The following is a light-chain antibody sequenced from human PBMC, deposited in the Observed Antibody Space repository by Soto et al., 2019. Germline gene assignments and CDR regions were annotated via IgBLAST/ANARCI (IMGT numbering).Light chain of an antibody. V-gene: IGKV3-15*01. CDR1: NIGSKS. CDR3: QQYHNWPIT. Sequence: PPSVSVAPGQTARITCGGNNIGSKSVHWYQQKPGQAPRLLIYGASTRATGIPARFSGSGSGTEFTLTISSLQSEDFAVYYCQQYHNWPITFGQGTRLEIK. CDR2: GAS. J-gene: IGKJ5*01.